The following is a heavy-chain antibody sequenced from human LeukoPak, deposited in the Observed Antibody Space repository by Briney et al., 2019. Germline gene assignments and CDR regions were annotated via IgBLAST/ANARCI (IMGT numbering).Heavy chain of an antibody. D-gene: IGHD4-11*01. CDR1: GGSISSYY. Sequence: PSETLSLTCTVSGGSISSYYWSWIRQPPGKGLEWIGYIYYSGSTNYNPSLKSRVTISVDTSKNQFSLKLSSVTAADTAVYYCAREATRRAFDIWGQGTMVTASS. V-gene: IGHV4-59*01. J-gene: IGHJ3*02. CDR2: IYYSGST. CDR3: AREATRRAFDI.